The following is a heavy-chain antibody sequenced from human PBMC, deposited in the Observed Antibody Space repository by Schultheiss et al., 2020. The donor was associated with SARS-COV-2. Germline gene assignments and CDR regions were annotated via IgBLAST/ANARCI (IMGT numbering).Heavy chain of an antibody. D-gene: IGHD6-19*01. V-gene: IGHV3-23*01. Sequence: GGSLRLSCTASGFTFSNAWMSWVRQAPGKGLEWVSAISGSGGSTYYADSVKGRFTISRDNSKNTLYLQMNSLRAEDTAVYYCAKSRSSVAGTSGYFDYWGQGTLVTVSS. CDR2: ISGSGGST. CDR3: AKSRSSVAGTSGYFDY. CDR1: GFTFSNAW. J-gene: IGHJ4*02.